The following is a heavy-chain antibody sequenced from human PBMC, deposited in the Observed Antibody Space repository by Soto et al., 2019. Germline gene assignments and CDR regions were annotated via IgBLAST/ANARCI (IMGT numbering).Heavy chain of an antibody. CDR3: TTDLLRGSGGS. CDR2: MKSKYDGGTR. Sequence: EVQLVESGGGLVKPGGSLRLSCAASGFTFVNAWMSWVRQAPGKGLEWVGRMKSKYDGGTRDYAAPVKGRFTISRDDSKNTLYLQMNSLKTEDTAVYYCTTDLLRGSGGSWGQGTMVTVS. J-gene: IGHJ3*01. CDR1: GFTFVNAW. V-gene: IGHV3-15*01. D-gene: IGHD3-10*01.